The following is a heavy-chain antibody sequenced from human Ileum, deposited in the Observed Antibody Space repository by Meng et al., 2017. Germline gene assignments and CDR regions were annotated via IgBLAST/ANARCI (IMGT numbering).Heavy chain of an antibody. Sequence: GESLKISCAASGFTFSSHFMTWVRQAPGKGLEWVANIKQNGRDKFYADSVKGRFTISRDNAKNLVFLQMNNLRVEDTAIYYCARESVLGDKDDAFDVWGQGTMVTVSS. J-gene: IGHJ3*01. CDR2: IKQNGRDK. V-gene: IGHV3-7*01. CDR1: GFTFSSHF. CDR3: ARESVLGDKDDAFDV. D-gene: IGHD2-21*02.